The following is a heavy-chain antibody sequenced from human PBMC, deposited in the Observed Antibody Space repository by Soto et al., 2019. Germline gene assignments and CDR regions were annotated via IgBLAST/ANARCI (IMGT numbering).Heavy chain of an antibody. Sequence: SETLSLTCAVYGGSFSGYHWTWIRQPPGKGLEWIGEIHHDGSTNYSPSLKSRVTISVDTSRNQFSLKVTSVTAADTAMYYCARGSYEEWPPPAFWGQGTLVTSPQ. J-gene: IGHJ4*02. D-gene: IGHD3-3*01. CDR1: GGSFSGYH. V-gene: IGHV4-34*01. CDR2: IHHDGST. CDR3: ARGSYEEWPPPAF.